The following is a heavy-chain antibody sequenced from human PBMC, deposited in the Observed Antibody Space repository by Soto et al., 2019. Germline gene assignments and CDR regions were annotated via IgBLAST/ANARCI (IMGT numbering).Heavy chain of an antibody. J-gene: IGHJ4*02. CDR1: GLPFSNAW. CDR2: IKTKTDGGTI. V-gene: IGHV3-15*01. CDR3: TAGGYCSSSSCY. D-gene: IGHD2-2*01. Sequence: PGGSLRLSCAVSGLPFSNAWMSWVRQAPGKGLEWVGRIKTKTDGGTIDYAAPVKGRFTISRDDSKNMLFLQMNSLKIEDTAVYYCTAGGYCSSSSCYWGQGTLVTVSS.